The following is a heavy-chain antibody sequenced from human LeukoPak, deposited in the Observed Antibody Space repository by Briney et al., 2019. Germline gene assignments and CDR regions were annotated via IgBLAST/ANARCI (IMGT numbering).Heavy chain of an antibody. V-gene: IGHV3-53*01. J-gene: IGHJ4*02. D-gene: IGHD1-1*01. CDR1: GFTVNTNY. CDR3: AVTAGSFDY. CDR2: IYSGGNT. Sequence: GGSLRLSCAASGFTVNTNYMSWVRQAPGKGLEWVSVIYSGGNTYYADSVKGRFTISRDNSKNTLFLQMNSLRAEDTAMYYCAVTAGSFDYWGQGTLVTVSS.